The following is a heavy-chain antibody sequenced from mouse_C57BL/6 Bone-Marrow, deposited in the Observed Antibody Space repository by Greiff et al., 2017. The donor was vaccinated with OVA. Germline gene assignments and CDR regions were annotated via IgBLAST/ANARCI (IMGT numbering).Heavy chain of an antibody. Sequence: VMLVESGAELARPGASVKLSCKASGYTFTSYGISWVKQRTGQGLEWIGEIYPRSGNTYYNEKFKGKATLTADKSSSTAYMELRSLTSEDSAVYFCARWLLSAMDYWGQGTSVTVSS. CDR2: IYPRSGNT. J-gene: IGHJ4*01. D-gene: IGHD2-3*01. V-gene: IGHV1-81*01. CDR3: ARWLLSAMDY. CDR1: GYTFTSYG.